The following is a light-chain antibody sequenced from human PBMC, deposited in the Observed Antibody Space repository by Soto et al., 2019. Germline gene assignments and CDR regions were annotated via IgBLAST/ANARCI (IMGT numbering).Light chain of an antibody. CDR1: QSLLHRNGNNY. CDR3: QQFFYIPT. Sequence: DIVMTQSPLSLSVTPGEAASISCKCSQSLLHRNGNNYLDWYLQKPGQSPQLLISLASNRASGVPDRFSGSGSGTDFTLNINSLQAEDVATYYCQQFFYIPTFGQGTKVDI. CDR2: LAS. J-gene: IGKJ1*01. V-gene: IGKV2-28*01.